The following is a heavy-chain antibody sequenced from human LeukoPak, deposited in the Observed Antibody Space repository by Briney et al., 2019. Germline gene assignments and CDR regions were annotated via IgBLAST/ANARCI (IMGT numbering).Heavy chain of an antibody. CDR1: GYTFTSYA. J-gene: IGHJ6*02. CDR3: AREMVWFGYGMDV. D-gene: IGHD3-10*01. Sequence: VASVKVSCKASGYTFTSYAMHWVRQAPGQRLEWMGWIDAGNGNTKYSRKFQGRVTITRDTSASTAYMELSSLRSEDTAVYYCAREMVWFGYGMDVWGQGTTVTVSS. V-gene: IGHV1-3*01. CDR2: IDAGNGNT.